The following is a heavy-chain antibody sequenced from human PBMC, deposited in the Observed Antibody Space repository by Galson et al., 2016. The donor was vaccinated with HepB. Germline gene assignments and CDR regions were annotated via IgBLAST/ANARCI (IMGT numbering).Heavy chain of an antibody. CDR1: GGTFSS. D-gene: IGHD5-12*01. Sequence: SVKVSCKASGGTFSSITWVRQAPGQGLEWMGGITPLLDMTKYAQKFQGRVTITADESTRTAYMELSRLRSEDTAVYYCASPPAGWLRLDEGTFDYWGQGTLVTVSS. CDR2: ITPLLDMT. J-gene: IGHJ4*02. V-gene: IGHV1-69*10. CDR3: ASPPAGWLRLDEGTFDY.